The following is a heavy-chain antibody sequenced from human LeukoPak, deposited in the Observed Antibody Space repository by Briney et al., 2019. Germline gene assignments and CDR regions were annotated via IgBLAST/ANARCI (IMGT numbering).Heavy chain of an antibody. CDR3: ARVRFGYYFDY. D-gene: IGHD3-10*01. CDR1: AYSISSGYY. Sequence: SETLSLTCTVSAYSISSGYYWGWIRQPPGKGLEWIGYIYYSGSTNYNPSLKSRVTISVDTSKNQFSLKLSSVTAADTAVYYCARVRFGYYFDYWGQGTLVTVSS. J-gene: IGHJ4*02. V-gene: IGHV4-38-2*02. CDR2: IYYSGST.